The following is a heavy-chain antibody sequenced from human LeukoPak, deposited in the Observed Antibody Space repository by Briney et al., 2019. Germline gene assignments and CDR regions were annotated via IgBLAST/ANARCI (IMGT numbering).Heavy chain of an antibody. J-gene: IGHJ4*02. Sequence: PSETLSLTCTVSGGSISSYYWNWIRQPAGKGLEWIGRIHTSGSTNYNPSLKSRVTVSVDTSKNQFSMKLSSVTAADTAVYYCARGKVVAGTPGQNSWDHWGQGTLVTVSS. CDR1: GGSISSYY. V-gene: IGHV4-4*07. D-gene: IGHD6-19*01. CDR2: IHTSGST. CDR3: ARGKVVAGTPGQNSWDH.